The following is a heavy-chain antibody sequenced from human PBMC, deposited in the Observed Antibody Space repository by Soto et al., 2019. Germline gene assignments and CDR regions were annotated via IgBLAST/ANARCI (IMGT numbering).Heavy chain of an antibody. CDR2: TYYRAKWNN. Sequence: SQTLSLTCAISGDSVSSTSAAWNWIRQSPSRGLEWLGRTYYRAKWNNDYAVSVKSPITITPDTSKNQFSLQLNSATAEDTAVYYCARDIAAAGPNGFDPWGQGTLVTVSS. J-gene: IGHJ5*02. CDR1: GDSVSSTSAA. V-gene: IGHV6-1*01. CDR3: ARDIAAAGPNGFDP. D-gene: IGHD6-13*01.